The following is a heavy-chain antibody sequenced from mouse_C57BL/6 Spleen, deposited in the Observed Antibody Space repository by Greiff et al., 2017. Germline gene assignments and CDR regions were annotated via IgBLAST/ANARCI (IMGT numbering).Heavy chain of an antibody. V-gene: IGHV5-4*01. CDR2: ISDGGSYT. D-gene: IGHD3-1*01. CDR1: GFTFSSYA. Sequence: EVHLVESGGGLVKPGGSLKLSCAASGFTFSSYAMSWVRQTPEKRLEWVATISDGGSYTYYPDNVKGRFTISRDNAKNNLYLQMSHLKSEDTAMYYCARDSGREMDYWGQGTSVTVSS. J-gene: IGHJ4*01. CDR3: ARDSGREMDY.